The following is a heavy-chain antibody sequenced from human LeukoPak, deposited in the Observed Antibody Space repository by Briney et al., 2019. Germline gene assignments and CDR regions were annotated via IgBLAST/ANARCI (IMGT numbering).Heavy chain of an antibody. CDR1: GFTFSSYA. V-gene: IGHV3-23*01. D-gene: IGHD3-9*01. Sequence: GGSLRLSCAASGFTFSSYAMSWVRQAPGKGLEWVSAISGSGGSTYYADSVKGRFTISRDNSKNTLYLQMNSLRAEDTAVYYCHVPGNDILTGYYLYFDYWGQGTLVTVSS. CDR3: HVPGNDILTGYYLYFDY. CDR2: ISGSGGST. J-gene: IGHJ4*02.